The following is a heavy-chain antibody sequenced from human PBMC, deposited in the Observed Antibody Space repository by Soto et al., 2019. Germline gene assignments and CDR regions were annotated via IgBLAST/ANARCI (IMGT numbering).Heavy chain of an antibody. CDR3: ARVGDYYDSGGYEPDAFDI. D-gene: IGHD3-22*01. CDR2: IWYDGSNK. Sequence: GGSLRLSCAASGFTFSSYGMHWVRQAPGKGLEWVAVIWYDGSNKYYADSVKGRFTISRDNSKNTLYLQMNSLRAEDTAVYYCARVGDYYDSGGYEPDAFDIWGQGTMVTVSS. CDR1: GFTFSSYG. V-gene: IGHV3-33*01. J-gene: IGHJ3*02.